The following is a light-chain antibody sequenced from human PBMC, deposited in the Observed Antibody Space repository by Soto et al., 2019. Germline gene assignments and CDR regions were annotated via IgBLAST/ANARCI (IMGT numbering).Light chain of an antibody. V-gene: IGLV2-14*01. CDR2: DVT. CDR1: SSDVGNNNY. Sequence: QSALTQPASVSGSPGQSITISCTGTSSDVGNNNYVSWYQQNPGKAPKVMICDVTNRPSGVSNRFSGPKSGNTASLTISGLQAEDEADYYCSSFTGSSYVFGTGT. CDR3: SSFTGSSYV. J-gene: IGLJ1*01.